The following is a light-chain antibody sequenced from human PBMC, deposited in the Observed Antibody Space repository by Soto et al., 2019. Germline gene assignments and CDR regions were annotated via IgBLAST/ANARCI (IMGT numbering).Light chain of an antibody. Sequence: DIQMTQSPSTLSASVGDRVTITCRASQSISSWLAWYQQKPGKAPKLLIYDASSLESGVPSRFSGRGSGTEFPLTISSLQPDYFATYYCQQYNSYPYTFGQGTKLEIK. CDR1: QSISSW. J-gene: IGKJ2*01. CDR3: QQYNSYPYT. V-gene: IGKV1-5*01. CDR2: DAS.